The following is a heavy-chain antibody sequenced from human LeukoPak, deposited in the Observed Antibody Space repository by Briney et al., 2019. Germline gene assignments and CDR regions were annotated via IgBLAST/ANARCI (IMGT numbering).Heavy chain of an antibody. CDR1: GFTFSAYW. J-gene: IGHJ4*02. V-gene: IGHV3-7*03. D-gene: IGHD3-3*01. CDR2: IKQDGSEK. CDR3: ARSPSNYDFWSGYSSTDY. Sequence: GGSLRLSCAGSGFTFSAYWMTWVRQAPGKGLEWVAYIKQDGSEKYYVDSVKGRLTISRDNAKNSLYLQMNSLRAEDTAVYYCARSPSNYDFWSGYSSTDYWGQGTLVTVSS.